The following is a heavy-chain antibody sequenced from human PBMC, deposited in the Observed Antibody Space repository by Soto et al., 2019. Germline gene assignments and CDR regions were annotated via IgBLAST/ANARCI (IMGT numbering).Heavy chain of an antibody. Sequence: ASVKVSCKASGGTFSSYAISWVRQAPGQGLEWMGGIIPIFGTANYAQKFQGRVTITADESTSTAYMELSSLRSEDTAVYYCARERGSSWQRAFDIWGQGTMVTVSS. V-gene: IGHV1-69*13. D-gene: IGHD6-13*01. J-gene: IGHJ3*02. CDR2: IIPIFGTA. CDR1: GGTFSSYA. CDR3: ARERGSSWQRAFDI.